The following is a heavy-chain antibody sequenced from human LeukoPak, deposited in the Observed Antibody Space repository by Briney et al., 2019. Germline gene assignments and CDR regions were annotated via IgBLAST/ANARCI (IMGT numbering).Heavy chain of an antibody. CDR2: ISNDGSRK. D-gene: IGHD3-3*01. V-gene: IGHV3-30*03. J-gene: IGHJ4*02. CDR3: ARDRAWNYFDY. CDR1: GFTFSRHG. Sequence: GGSLRLSCAPSGFTFSRHGMHWVRQAPGKGLEWVAIISNDGSRKYYAHSVEGRFTISRDNSKNTLHLQMDSLRAEDTAVYYCARDRAWNYFDYWGQGTLVTVSS.